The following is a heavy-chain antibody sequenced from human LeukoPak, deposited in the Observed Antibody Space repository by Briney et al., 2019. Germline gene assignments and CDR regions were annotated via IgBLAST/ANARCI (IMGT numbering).Heavy chain of an antibody. Sequence: KPSESLCLTCGVSGGSISSYFWTWIRQSPAKGLEWIGEINESGETDYNPSLKSRDKISIDTSRGQFYLTLRSVTAADAAMYYCERVLGIAVVAGATEDNYFDPWGQGILVTVSS. CDR1: GGSISSYF. CDR3: ERVLGIAVVAGATEDNYFDP. V-gene: IGHV4-34*01. D-gene: IGHD2-21*01. CDR2: INESGET. J-gene: IGHJ5*02.